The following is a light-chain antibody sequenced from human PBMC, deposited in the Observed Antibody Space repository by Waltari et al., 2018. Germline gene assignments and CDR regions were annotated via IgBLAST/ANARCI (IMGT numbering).Light chain of an antibody. Sequence: QSALTQPPSAFGFLGQSVTLSCPGPSSDVANYNYVSWYQQHPGKAPKLIIFEVSKRPSGVPDRFSGTKSGYTASLTGSGLQAGDEADYYCSAYAGTLVFGGGTKLTVL. CDR3: SAYAGTLV. V-gene: IGLV2-8*01. J-gene: IGLJ2*01. CDR1: SSDVANYNY. CDR2: EVS.